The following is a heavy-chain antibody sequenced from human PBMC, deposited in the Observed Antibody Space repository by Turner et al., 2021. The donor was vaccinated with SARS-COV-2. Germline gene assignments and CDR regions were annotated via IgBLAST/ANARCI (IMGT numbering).Heavy chain of an antibody. CDR2: IYYSGST. D-gene: IGHD6-13*01. Sequence: LQLQESGPGLVKPSETLSLSCTVSGGSLSSSSSYWGWIRQPPGKGLEWMGSIYYSGSTYYNPTLKSRVTISVDTSKNQFSLKLSSVTAADTAVYYCATSTVAGTELNYYGMDVWGQGTTVTVSS. CDR3: ATSTVAGTELNYYGMDV. CDR1: GGSLSSSSSY. V-gene: IGHV4-39*01. J-gene: IGHJ6*02.